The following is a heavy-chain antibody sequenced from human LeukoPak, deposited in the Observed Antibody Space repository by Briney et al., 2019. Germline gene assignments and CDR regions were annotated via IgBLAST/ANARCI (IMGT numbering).Heavy chain of an antibody. CDR2: IIPILGIA. J-gene: IGHJ4*02. CDR1: GGTFSSYT. Sequence: ASVKVSCKASGGTFSSYTISWVRQAPGQGLEWMGRIIPILGIAKYAKKFQGRVTITADKSTSTAYMELSSLRSEDTAVYYCASWGMATVVPTPFDYWGQGTLVTVSS. D-gene: IGHD4-23*01. V-gene: IGHV1-69*02. CDR3: ASWGMATVVPTPFDY.